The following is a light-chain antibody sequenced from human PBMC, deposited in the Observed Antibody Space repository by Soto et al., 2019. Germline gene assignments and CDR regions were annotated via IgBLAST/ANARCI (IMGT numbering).Light chain of an antibody. J-gene: IGKJ3*01. CDR1: QTISSW. CDR3: QQYNSYSRT. Sequence: DIQLTQSPSTLSGSVGDRVTIICRASQTISSWLAWYQQKTGKAPKLLIYKASSLASGVPSRFRGSGSGTEFTLTISSLQPDDFATYYCQQYNSYSRTFGPGTKVDIK. V-gene: IGKV1-5*03. CDR2: KAS.